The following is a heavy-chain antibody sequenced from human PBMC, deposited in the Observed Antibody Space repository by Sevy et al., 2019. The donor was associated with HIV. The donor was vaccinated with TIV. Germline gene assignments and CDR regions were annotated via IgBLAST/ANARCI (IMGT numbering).Heavy chain of an antibody. J-gene: IGHJ4*02. V-gene: IGHV3-30*18. CDR3: AKPPWIDQRAFEY. CDR2: ISYDGSNK. Sequence: GGSLRLSCAASGFTFSSYGMHWVRQAPGKGLEWVAVISYDGSNKFYADSVKGRFIISRDNSKNTLYLQMNSLRAEDTAVYYCAKPPWIDQRAFEYWGQGTLVTVSS. CDR1: GFTFSSYG. D-gene: IGHD2-2*03.